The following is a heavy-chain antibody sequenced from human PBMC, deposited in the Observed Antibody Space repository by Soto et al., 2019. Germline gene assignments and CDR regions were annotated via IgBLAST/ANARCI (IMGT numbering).Heavy chain of an antibody. V-gene: IGHV4-30-4*01. J-gene: IGHJ4*02. CDR3: DSVQSRYCIFAY. Sequence: PSETLSLTCTVSGGSISSGDYYWSWIRQPPGKGLEWIGYIYYSGSTYYNPSLKSRVTISVDTSKNQFSLKLSSVTAADTAVYYCDSVQSRYCIFAYWGQGTLVT. CDR1: GGSISSGDYY. D-gene: IGHD4-4*01. CDR2: IYYSGST.